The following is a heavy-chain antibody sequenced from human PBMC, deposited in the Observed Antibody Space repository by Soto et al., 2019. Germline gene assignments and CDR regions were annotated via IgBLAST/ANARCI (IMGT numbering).Heavy chain of an antibody. CDR3: ARDLGLDDYIWGSSLGLY. Sequence: VQLVQSGAEVKKPGASVKVSCKASGYTFTSYGISWVRQAPGQGLEWMGWISAYNGNTNYAQKLQDRVTMTTDTSTSTAYMELRSLRSDDTAVYYCARDLGLDDYIWGSSLGLYWGQGTLVTVSS. CDR2: ISAYNGNT. D-gene: IGHD3-16*01. CDR1: GYTFTSYG. J-gene: IGHJ4*02. V-gene: IGHV1-18*01.